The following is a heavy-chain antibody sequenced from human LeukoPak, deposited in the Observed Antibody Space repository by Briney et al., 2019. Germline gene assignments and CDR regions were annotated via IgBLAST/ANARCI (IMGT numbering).Heavy chain of an antibody. CDR2: INPDGSTT. CDR3: VKDDGWVQYAN. CDR1: RFTFSNYG. V-gene: IGHV3-NL1*01. D-gene: IGHD5-24*01. J-gene: IGHJ4*02. Sequence: GGSLRLSCAASRFTFSNYGMHWVRQAPGKGLEWVSFINPDGSTTNYADSVKGRFTISRDNSKNTVYLQMNSLSAEDAAVYYCVKDDGWVQYANWGQGTLVTVSS.